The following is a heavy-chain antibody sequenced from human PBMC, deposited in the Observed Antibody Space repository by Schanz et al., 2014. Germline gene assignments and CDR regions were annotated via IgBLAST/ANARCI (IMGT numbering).Heavy chain of an antibody. V-gene: IGHV3-66*01. CDR3: ARESGGQNDLDTEPHKYTYMDV. D-gene: IGHD1-1*01. Sequence: VQLLESGGGVVQPGRSLRLSCAVSGFTFGGYALHWVRQAPGKGLEWVSIIYSGVSTYYADSVKGRFTISRDNTKNFLHLEMNNLRAEDTAVYFCARESGGQNDLDTEPHKYTYMDVWGKGTTVTVSS. CDR2: IYSGVST. CDR1: GFTFGGYA. J-gene: IGHJ6*03.